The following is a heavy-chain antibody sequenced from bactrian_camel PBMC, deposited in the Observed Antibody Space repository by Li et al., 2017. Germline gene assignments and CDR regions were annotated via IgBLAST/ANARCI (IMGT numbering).Heavy chain of an antibody. V-gene: IGHV3S53*01. CDR3: ATDPPPFLTYSSVGGSPFRY. Sequence: HVQLVESGGGSVQAGGSLKLSCVASGYTLPMNMGWFRRLPGQEREGVAEIAGDGRTNYANSVKGRFTISKDGAKNIIVVQMDSLKPEDTATYYCATDPPPFLTYSSVGGSPFRYWGPGTQVTVS. CDR2: IAGDGRT. D-gene: IGHD7*01. J-gene: IGHJ4*01. CDR1: GYTLPMN.